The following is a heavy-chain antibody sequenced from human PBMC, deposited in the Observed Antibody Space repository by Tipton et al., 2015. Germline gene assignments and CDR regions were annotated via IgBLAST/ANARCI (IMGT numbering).Heavy chain of an antibody. V-gene: IGHV5-51*01. Sequence: VQLVQSGAEVKEPGESLKISCKASGYSFTNYWIGWVRQMPGKGLEWMAIIYPGDSQTRYNPSFQGQVTISADKSISTAYLQWNSLKASDTAMYYCARHVSFYYDTHGYDALDIWAQGTMVPVSS. D-gene: IGHD3-22*01. J-gene: IGHJ3*02. CDR1: GYSFTNYW. CDR2: IYPGDSQT. CDR3: ARHVSFYYDTHGYDALDI.